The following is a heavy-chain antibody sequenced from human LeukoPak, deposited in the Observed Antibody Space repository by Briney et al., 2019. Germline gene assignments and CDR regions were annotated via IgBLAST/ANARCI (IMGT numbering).Heavy chain of an antibody. Sequence: GGSLRLSCAASGFTFSSYAMSWVRQVPGKGLEWVSAISGSGGSTYYADSVKGRFTISRDNSKNTLYLQMNSLRAEDTAVYYCAKDPLPSQLELREENWFDPWGQGTLVTVSS. CDR2: ISGSGGST. D-gene: IGHD1-7*01. CDR1: GFTFSSYA. J-gene: IGHJ5*02. V-gene: IGHV3-23*01. CDR3: AKDPLPSQLELREENWFDP.